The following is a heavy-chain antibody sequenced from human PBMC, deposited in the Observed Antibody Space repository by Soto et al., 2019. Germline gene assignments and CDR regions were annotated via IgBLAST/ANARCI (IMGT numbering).Heavy chain of an antibody. Sequence: GGSLRLSCAASGFTFSSYAMHWVRQAPGKGLEWVAVISYDGSNKYYADSVKGRFTISRDNSKNTLYLQMNSLRAEDTAVYYCARDPIQWLAKRLFFDYWGQGTLVTVSS. D-gene: IGHD6-19*01. CDR3: ARDPIQWLAKRLFFDY. J-gene: IGHJ4*02. CDR1: GFTFSSYA. V-gene: IGHV3-30-3*01. CDR2: ISYDGSNK.